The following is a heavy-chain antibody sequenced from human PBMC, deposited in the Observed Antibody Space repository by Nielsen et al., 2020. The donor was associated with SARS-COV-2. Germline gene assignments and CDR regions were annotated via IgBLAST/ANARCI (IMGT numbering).Heavy chain of an antibody. CDR3: ARDGVVGSTNTFDV. CDR1: EFTFGFYA. Sequence: GESLKISCAASEFTFGFYAMAWVRQAPGKGLEWVSTITGSGGSTYYADSVKGRFTISRDNAKNTVYLQMNSLRAEDTAVYYCARDGVVGSTNTFDVWGQGTVVTVSS. V-gene: IGHV3-23*01. D-gene: IGHD1-26*01. CDR2: ITGSGGST. J-gene: IGHJ3*01.